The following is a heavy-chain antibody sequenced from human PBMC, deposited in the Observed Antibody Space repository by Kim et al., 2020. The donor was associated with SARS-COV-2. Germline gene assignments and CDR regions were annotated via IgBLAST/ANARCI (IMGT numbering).Heavy chain of an antibody. V-gene: IGHV3-48*02. J-gene: IGHJ6*02. D-gene: IGHD3-10*01. CDR3: ARAMIRGVIIDYYGLDV. Sequence: SVKGRFTITRDDGKNSLYLQMNSLRDEDTAVYYCARAMIRGVIIDYYGLDVWGQGTTVTVSS.